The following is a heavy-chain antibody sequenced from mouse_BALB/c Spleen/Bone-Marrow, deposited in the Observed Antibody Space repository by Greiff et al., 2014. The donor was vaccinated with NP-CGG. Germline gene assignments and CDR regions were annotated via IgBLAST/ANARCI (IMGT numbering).Heavy chain of an antibody. J-gene: IGHJ2*01. CDR3: TRGRTWDFDY. CDR1: GYTFTTYY. CDR2: INPNNGGT. D-gene: IGHD4-1*01. V-gene: IGHV1S81*02. Sequence: QGQLKESGAEMGKPGTSVKLSCKASGYTFTTYYMYWGKQRPGQGLEWIGEINPNNGGTNFKEKFKSKATLTVDKSSSTAYMQLSSLTSEDSAVYYCTRGRTWDFDYWGQGTTLTVSS.